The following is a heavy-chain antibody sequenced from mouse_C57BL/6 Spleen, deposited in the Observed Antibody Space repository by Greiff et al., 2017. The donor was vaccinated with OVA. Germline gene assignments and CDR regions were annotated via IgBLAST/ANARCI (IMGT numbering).Heavy chain of an antibody. V-gene: IGHV1-80*01. CDR2: IYPGDGDT. D-gene: IGHD1-1*01. Sequence: QVHVKQSGAELVKPGASVKISCKASGYAFSSYWMNWVKQRPGKGLEWIGQIYPGDGDTNYNGKFKGKATLTADKSSSTAYMQLSSLTSEDSAVYFCARSYYGSSLDYWGQGTTLTVSS. CDR3: ARSYYGSSLDY. CDR1: GYAFSSYW. J-gene: IGHJ2*01.